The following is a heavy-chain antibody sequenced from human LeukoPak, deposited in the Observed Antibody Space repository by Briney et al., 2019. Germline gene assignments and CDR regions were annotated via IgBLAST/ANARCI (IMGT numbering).Heavy chain of an antibody. J-gene: IGHJ4*02. CDR3: AGEGDGRISSPYFDY. CDR1: GFTFSSYA. Sequence: GGSLRLSCAASGFTFSSYAMSWVRQATGKGLEWVSAISGSGGSTYYADSVKGRFTISRDNSKNTLYLQMNSLRAEDTAVYYCAGEGDGRISSPYFDYWGQGTRVTVSS. D-gene: IGHD6-6*01. V-gene: IGHV3-23*01. CDR2: ISGSGGST.